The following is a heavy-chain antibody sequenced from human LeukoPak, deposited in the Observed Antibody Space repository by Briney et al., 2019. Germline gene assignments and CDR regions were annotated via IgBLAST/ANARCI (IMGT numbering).Heavy chain of an antibody. J-gene: IGHJ4*02. V-gene: IGHV3-30*18. CDR1: GFTFSSYG. Sequence: PGGSLRLSCAASGFTFSSYGMHWVRQAPGKGLEWVAVISYDGSNKYYADSVKGRFTISRDNSKNTLYLQMNSLRAEDTAVYYCAKGRLTTVPGFDYWGQGTLVTVSS. D-gene: IGHD4-17*01. CDR2: ISYDGSNK. CDR3: AKGRLTTVPGFDY.